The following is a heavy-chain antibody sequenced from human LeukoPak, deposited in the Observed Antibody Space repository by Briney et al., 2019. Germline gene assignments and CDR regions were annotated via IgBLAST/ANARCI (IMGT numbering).Heavy chain of an antibody. CDR3: ARDYGGNSDY. Sequence: SETLSLTCTVSGGSISSYYWSWIRQPPGKGLEWIGYIYYSGSTNYNPSLKSRVTISVDTSKNQFSLKLSSVTAADTAVYYCARDYGGNSDYWGQGISVTVSS. CDR1: GGSISSYY. CDR2: IYYSGST. D-gene: IGHD4-23*01. V-gene: IGHV4-59*01. J-gene: IGHJ4*02.